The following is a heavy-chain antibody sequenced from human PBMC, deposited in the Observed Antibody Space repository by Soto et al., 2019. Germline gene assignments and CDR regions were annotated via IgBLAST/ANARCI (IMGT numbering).Heavy chain of an antibody. CDR3: TTGLSNGYYNFDY. Sequence: GGSLRLSCAASGFTFSNAWMSWVRQAPGQGLEWVGRIKGEADGGTTDYAAPVKGRITISRDHSKDTLFLQMNSLKTEDTAVYYCTTGLSNGYYNFDYWGQGTPVTVSS. J-gene: IGHJ4*02. CDR1: GFTFSNAW. D-gene: IGHD3-22*01. CDR2: IKGEADGGTT. V-gene: IGHV3-15*01.